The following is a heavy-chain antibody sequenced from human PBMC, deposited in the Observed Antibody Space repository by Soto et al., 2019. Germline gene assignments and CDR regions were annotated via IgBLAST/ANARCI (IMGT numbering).Heavy chain of an antibody. CDR2: IIPIFGTA. CDR3: VRDNTAGGYYYYGMDV. D-gene: IGHD3-10*01. CDR1: GGTFSSYA. Sequence: QVQLVQSGAEVKKPGSSVKVSCKASGGTFSSYAISWVRQAPGQGLEWMGGIIPIFGTANYAQKFQGRVTITADKSTSTAYMELSSLRSEDTAVYYCVRDNTAGGYYYYGMDVWGQGTTVTVSS. V-gene: IGHV1-69*06. J-gene: IGHJ6*02.